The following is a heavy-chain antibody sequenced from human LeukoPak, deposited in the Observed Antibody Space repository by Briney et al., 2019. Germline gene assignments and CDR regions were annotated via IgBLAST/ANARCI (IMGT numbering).Heavy chain of an antibody. J-gene: IGHJ4*02. CDR2: INHSGST. V-gene: IGHV4-34*01. D-gene: IGHD3-10*01. Sequence: SETLSLTCAVYGGSFSGYYWSWIRQPPGKGLEWIGEINHSGSTNYNPSLKSRVTISVDTSKNQFSLKLSSVTAADTAVYYCARSMVRGVIRIPYYFDYWGQGTLVTVSS. CDR3: ARSMVRGVIRIPYYFDY. CDR1: GGSFSGYY.